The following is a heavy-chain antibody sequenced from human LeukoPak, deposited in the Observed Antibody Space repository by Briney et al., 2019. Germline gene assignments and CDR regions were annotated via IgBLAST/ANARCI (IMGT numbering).Heavy chain of an antibody. CDR1: GFIVSSKY. D-gene: IGHD6-19*01. Sequence: GGSLRLACAASGFIVSSKYMSWVRQAPGKGLEWVSIIFSGDSTYYADSVKGRFTISRDNSKNTVYLQMNSLRAEDTAVYYCARVGAVAAADCWGQGTLVTVSS. CDR2: IFSGDST. CDR3: ARVGAVAAADC. V-gene: IGHV3-66*01. J-gene: IGHJ4*02.